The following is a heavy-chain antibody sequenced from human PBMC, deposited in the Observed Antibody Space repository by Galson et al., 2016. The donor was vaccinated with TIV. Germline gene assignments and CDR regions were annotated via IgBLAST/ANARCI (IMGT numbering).Heavy chain of an antibody. CDR1: GGSLSGSQ. V-gene: IGHV4-34*01. J-gene: IGHJ6*03. D-gene: IGHD3-16*01. Sequence: ETLSLTCAVFGGSLSGSQWSWVRQSPEKGLEWLAEINHFGSANYKPSLKSRLTISIDTSKKQFSLKMTSMAAADSAVYYCARGRWGNSAVAYYYHFDVWGEGTTVTVS. CDR3: ARGRWGNSAVAYYYHFDV. CDR2: INHFGSA.